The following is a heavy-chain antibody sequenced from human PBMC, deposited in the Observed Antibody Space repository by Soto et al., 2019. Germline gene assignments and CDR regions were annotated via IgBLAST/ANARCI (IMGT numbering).Heavy chain of an antibody. J-gene: IGHJ5*02. CDR2: INHSGST. CDR1: GGSFSGYY. Sequence: SETLSLTCAVYGGSFSGYYWSWIRQPPGKGLEWIGEINHSGSTNYNPSLKSRVTISVDTSKNQFSLKLSSVTAADTAVYYCARGGYYDSSGGNWFDPWGQGTLVTVSS. D-gene: IGHD3-22*01. CDR3: ARGGYYDSSGGNWFDP. V-gene: IGHV4-34*01.